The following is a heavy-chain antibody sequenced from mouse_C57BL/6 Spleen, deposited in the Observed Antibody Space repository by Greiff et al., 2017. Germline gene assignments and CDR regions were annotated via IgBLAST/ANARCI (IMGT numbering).Heavy chain of an antibody. J-gene: IGHJ1*03. V-gene: IGHV5-17*01. CDR2: ISSGSSTI. Sequence: EVQLVESGGGLVKPGGSLKLSCAASGFTFSDYGMHWVRQAPEKGLEWVAYISSGSSTIYYADTVKGRFTISRDNAKNTLFLQMTSLRSEDTAMYYCARPLLEGYFDVWGTGTTVTVSS. CDR3: ARPLLEGYFDV. D-gene: IGHD2-14*01. CDR1: GFTFSDYG.